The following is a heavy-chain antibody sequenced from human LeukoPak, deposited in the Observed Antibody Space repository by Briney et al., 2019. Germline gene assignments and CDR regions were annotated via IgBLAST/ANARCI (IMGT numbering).Heavy chain of an antibody. J-gene: IGHJ3*02. CDR3: ARAKYSSGWSGSAFDI. CDR1: RFTLSSYW. D-gene: IGHD6-19*01. CDR2: IKQDGSEK. V-gene: IGHV3-7*01. Sequence: PGGSLRLSCAASRFTLSSYWMSWVRQAPGKGLEWVANIKQDGSEKYYVDSVKGRVTISRDNAKNSLYLQMNSLRAEDTAVYYCARAKYSSGWSGSAFDIWGQGTMVTVSS.